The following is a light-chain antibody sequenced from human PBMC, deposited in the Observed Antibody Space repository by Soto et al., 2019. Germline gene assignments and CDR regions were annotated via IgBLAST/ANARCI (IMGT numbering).Light chain of an antibody. CDR1: QSLXSSY. V-gene: IGKV3-20*01. CDR2: AAS. Sequence: IVLTWCPGALALSVGERVSLSCRASQSLXSSYLAGDQQKPGQAPRLLXYAASSRATGSPDRLSGSGSVTEFTLTISSLHPDHFAAYDCQQYEHHVCTFGQGTKVDIK. J-gene: IGKJ1*01. CDR3: QQYEHHVCT.